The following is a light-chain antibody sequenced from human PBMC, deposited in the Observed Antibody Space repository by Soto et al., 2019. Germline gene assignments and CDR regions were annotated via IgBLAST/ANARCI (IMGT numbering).Light chain of an antibody. CDR1: QSVRSNY. J-gene: IGKJ5*01. CDR2: GAS. V-gene: IGKV3-20*01. CDR3: QQYGSSPIT. Sequence: EIVLTQSPATLSLSPGEIATLSCRDSQSVRSNYVAWYQQKPGQAPRLLISGASSRATGIPDRFSGSGSGTDFTLTISRLEPEDFALYYCQQYGSSPITFGQGTRLEIK.